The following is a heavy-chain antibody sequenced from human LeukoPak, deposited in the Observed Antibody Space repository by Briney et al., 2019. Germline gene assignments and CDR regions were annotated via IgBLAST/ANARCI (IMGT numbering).Heavy chain of an antibody. CDR3: ARVGALSSSWLLY. Sequence: GGSLRLSCAASGFTFSSYAMHWVRQAPGKGLEYVSAISSNGGSTYYANSVKGRFTISRDNSKNTLYLQMGSLRAEDMAVYYCARVGALSSSWLLYWGQGTLVTVSS. CDR1: GFTFSSYA. CDR2: ISSNGGST. D-gene: IGHD6-13*01. J-gene: IGHJ4*02. V-gene: IGHV3-64*01.